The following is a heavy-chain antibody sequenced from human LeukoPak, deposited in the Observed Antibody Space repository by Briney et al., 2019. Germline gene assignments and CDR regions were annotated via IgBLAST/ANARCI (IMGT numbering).Heavy chain of an antibody. CDR3: AKVRSSTWAFDY. Sequence: PGGSLRLSCAASGFTFSRYVMSWIRQAPGKGLEWVSGISDSGDSTYYADSVKGRFIISRDNSKNTVYLQMSSLRAEDTAVYYCAKVRSSTWAFDYWGQGTLVTVSS. J-gene: IGHJ4*02. CDR1: GFTFSRYV. D-gene: IGHD6-13*01. V-gene: IGHV3-23*01. CDR2: ISDSGDST.